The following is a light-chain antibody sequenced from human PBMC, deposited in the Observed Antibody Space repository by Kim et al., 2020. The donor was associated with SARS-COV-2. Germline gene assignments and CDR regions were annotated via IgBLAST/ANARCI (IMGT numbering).Light chain of an antibody. CDR3: QGWDNRRDVVV. CDR1: NIGFKS. CDR2: YSN. J-gene: IGLJ2*01. V-gene: IGLV3-21*04. Sequence: SYELTQPPSVSVAPGKTAKIACGASNIGFKSVHWYQQRPGQAPVPVIYYSNDRPSGIPERFSGSNSGNTATLTISRVEVGDEADYYCQGWDNRRDVVVFG.